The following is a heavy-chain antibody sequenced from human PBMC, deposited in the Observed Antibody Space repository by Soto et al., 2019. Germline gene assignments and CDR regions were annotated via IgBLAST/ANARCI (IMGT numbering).Heavy chain of an antibody. Sequence: QVQLVQSGAELKKPGASAKVSCKASGYMFTSYGISWVRQAPGQGLEWMAWISVNNGNTNYAQKFQGRVTMTTDTSTNTTHMGLSSLRYDDTALYYSAIFNGSGTDYYLDVWGKGTTVIVSS. D-gene: IGHD3-10*01. J-gene: IGHJ6*03. CDR3: AIFNGSGTDYYLDV. V-gene: IGHV1-18*01. CDR2: ISVNNGNT. CDR1: GYMFTSYG.